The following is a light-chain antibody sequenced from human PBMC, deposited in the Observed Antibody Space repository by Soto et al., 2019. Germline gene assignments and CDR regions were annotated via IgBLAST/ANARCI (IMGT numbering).Light chain of an antibody. Sequence: EIVMTQSPATLSVSPGERATLSCRASQAVSSNLAWYQQKPGQAPRLLIYGASTRATGIPARFSGSGSGTEFTLTVSSLLSEDFAVYSCQQYNDWPPFTFGPGTRVDIK. CDR1: QAVSSN. CDR2: GAS. CDR3: QQYNDWPPFT. J-gene: IGKJ3*01. V-gene: IGKV3-15*01.